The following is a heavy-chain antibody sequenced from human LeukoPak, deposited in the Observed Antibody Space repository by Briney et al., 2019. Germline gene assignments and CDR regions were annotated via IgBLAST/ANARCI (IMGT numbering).Heavy chain of an antibody. Sequence: SETLSLTCTVSGGSISSGGYHWSWIRQPPGKGLEWIGYIYHSGSTYYNPSLKSRVTISVDRSKNQFSPKLSSVTAADTAVYYCATTSGSYYGWYYYYYMDVWGKGTTVTVSS. CDR3: ATTSGSYYGWYYYYYMDV. V-gene: IGHV4-30-2*01. CDR1: GGSISSGGYH. J-gene: IGHJ6*03. D-gene: IGHD1-26*01. CDR2: IYHSGST.